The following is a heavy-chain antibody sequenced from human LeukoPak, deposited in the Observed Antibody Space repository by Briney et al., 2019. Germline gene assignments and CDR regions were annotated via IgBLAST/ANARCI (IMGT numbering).Heavy chain of an antibody. CDR2: ISSSSSYI. J-gene: IGHJ6*02. V-gene: IGHV3-21*01. CDR1: GFTFSSYS. CDR3: ARVKSSYYDFWSGYYDYGMDV. Sequence: KPGGSLRLSCAASGFTFSSYSMNWVRQAPGKGLEWVSSISSSSSYIYYADSVKGRFTISRDNAKNSLYLQMNSLRAEDTAVYYCARVKSSYYDFWSGYYDYGMDVWGQGTTVTVSS. D-gene: IGHD3-3*01.